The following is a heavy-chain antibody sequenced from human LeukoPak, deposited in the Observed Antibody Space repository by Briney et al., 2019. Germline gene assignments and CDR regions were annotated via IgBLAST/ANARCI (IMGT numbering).Heavy chain of an antibody. J-gene: IGHJ3*02. CDR2: ISGGGGNT. D-gene: IGHD1-26*01. V-gene: IGHV3-23*01. CDR1: GFTFTSYS. CDR3: GKNRYSGSLSPFDI. Sequence: PGGFLRLSCAASGFTFTSYSMNWVRQAPGKGLEWVSAISGGGGNTYYADSVKGRFTISRDNPKNTLYLQMNSLRAEDTAVYYCGKNRYSGSLSPFDIWGQGTMVTVSS.